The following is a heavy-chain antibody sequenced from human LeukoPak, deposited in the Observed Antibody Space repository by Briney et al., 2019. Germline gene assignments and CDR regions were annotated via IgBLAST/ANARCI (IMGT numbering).Heavy chain of an antibody. D-gene: IGHD1-26*01. V-gene: IGHV4-61*02. Sequence: SETLSLTCTVSGGSINSGNFYWSWIRQPAGKGLEWIGRIYTSGSTTYNPSLRSRVTIPRDTSNNQFFLKLSSVTAADTGIYYCARGIFSGFDPWGQGTLVTVSS. CDR2: IYTSGST. CDR1: GGSINSGNFY. J-gene: IGHJ5*02. CDR3: ARGIFSGFDP.